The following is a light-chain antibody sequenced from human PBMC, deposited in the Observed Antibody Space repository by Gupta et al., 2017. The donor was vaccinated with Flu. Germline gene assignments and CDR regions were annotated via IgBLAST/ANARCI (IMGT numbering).Light chain of an antibody. CDR1: SSNIGNDY. CDR3: GTWAGSRTTVWV. CDR2: DNN. Sequence: QSVLTQPPSVSAAPGQKVTISCSGSSSNIGNDYVSWYQQLPGTAPKLLIYDNNKRHSGMPDRFSGSKSGTSATLAITGLQTGEEANYYCGTWAGSRTTVWVFGGGTKVTVL. J-gene: IGLJ3*02. V-gene: IGLV1-51*01.